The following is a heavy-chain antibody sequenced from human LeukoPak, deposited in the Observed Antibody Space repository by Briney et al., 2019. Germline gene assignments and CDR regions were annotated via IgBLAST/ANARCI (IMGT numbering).Heavy chain of an antibody. J-gene: IGHJ4*02. V-gene: IGHV3-30-3*01. CDR3: ARDFGGATGVLDY. D-gene: IGHD3-3*01. CDR1: GFTFSSYA. CDR2: ISYDGSNK. Sequence: PGGSLRLSCAASGFTFSSYAMHWVRQAPGKGLEWVAVISYDGSNKYYADSVKGRFTISRDNSKNTLYLQMNSLRAEDTAVYYCARDFGGATGVLDYWGQGTLVTVSS.